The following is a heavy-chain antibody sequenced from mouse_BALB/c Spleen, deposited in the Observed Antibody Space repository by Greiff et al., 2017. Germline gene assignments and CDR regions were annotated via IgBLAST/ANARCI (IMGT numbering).Heavy chain of an antibody. CDR3: TKVGPYAMDY. V-gene: IGHV1-15*01. Sequence: VQLQQSGAELVRPGASVTMSCKASGYTFTDYEMHWVKQTPVHGLEWIGAIDPETGGTAYNQKFKGKATLTADKSSSTAYMELRSLTSEDSAVYYRTKVGPYAMDYWGQGTSVTVSA. J-gene: IGHJ4*01. CDR2: IDPETGGT. CDR1: GYTFTDYE. D-gene: IGHD1-3*01.